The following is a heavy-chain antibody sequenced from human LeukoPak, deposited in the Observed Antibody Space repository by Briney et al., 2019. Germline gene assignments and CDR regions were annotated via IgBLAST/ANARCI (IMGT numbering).Heavy chain of an antibody. CDR3: ARGYYYYYGVDA. CDR2: ISSSSSYT. CDR1: GFTFSSYA. J-gene: IGHJ6*04. V-gene: IGHV3-21*05. Sequence: PGGSLRLSCAASGFTFSSYAMSWVRQAPGKGLEWVSYISSSSSYTDYADSVKGRFTISRDNAKNSLYLQMNSLRAEDTAVYYCARGYYYYYGVDAWGKGTTVTVSS.